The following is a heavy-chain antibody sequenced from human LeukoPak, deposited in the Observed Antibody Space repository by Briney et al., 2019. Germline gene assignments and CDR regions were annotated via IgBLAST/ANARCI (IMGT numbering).Heavy chain of an antibody. CDR2: IHYTGST. CDR1: GGSISSYY. D-gene: IGHD3-10*01. J-gene: IGHJ5*02. CDR3: ARGGYYGSGNDFRFDP. V-gene: IGHV4-59*01. Sequence: PSETLPLTCAASGGSISSYYWSWIRQSPGKGLECIGYIHYTGSTNYNPSLKSRVTISVETSKNQFSLKLKSVTAADTAVYYCARGGYYGSGNDFRFDPWGQGTLVTVSS.